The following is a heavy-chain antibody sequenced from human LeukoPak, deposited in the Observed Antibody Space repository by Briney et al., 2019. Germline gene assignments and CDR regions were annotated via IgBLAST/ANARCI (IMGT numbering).Heavy chain of an antibody. D-gene: IGHD2-21*02. Sequence: SETLSLTCTVSGGSISSSSYYWGWIRQSPGKGLEWIGSIYYSGNTYYNPSLNSRVTITVDTSKSQFSLQLSSVTAADTTVYYCARSHIVAVTGFAFDIWGQGTLVTVSS. CDR2: IYYSGNT. J-gene: IGHJ3*02. CDR1: GGSISSSSYY. CDR3: ARSHIVAVTGFAFDI. V-gene: IGHV4-39*01.